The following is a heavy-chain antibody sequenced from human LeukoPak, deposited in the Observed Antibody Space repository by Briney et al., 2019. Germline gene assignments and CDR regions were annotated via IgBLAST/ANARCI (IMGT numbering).Heavy chain of an antibody. J-gene: IGHJ5*02. Sequence: KTSETLSLTCAVYGGSFSGYYWSWIRQPPGKGLEWIGEINHSGSTNYNPSLKSRVTISVDTSKNQFSLKLSSVTAADTAMYYCARNRYYYGSGNYGVPNWFDPWGQGTLVTVSS. CDR1: GGSFSGYY. CDR2: INHSGST. CDR3: ARNRYYYGSGNYGVPNWFDP. D-gene: IGHD3-10*01. V-gene: IGHV4-34*01.